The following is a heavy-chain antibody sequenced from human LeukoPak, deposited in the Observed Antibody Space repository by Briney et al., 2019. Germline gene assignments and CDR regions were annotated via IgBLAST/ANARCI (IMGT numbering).Heavy chain of an antibody. D-gene: IGHD2/OR15-2a*01. J-gene: IGHJ4*02. CDR1: GITFSRFW. V-gene: IGHV3-7*01. CDR3: RIGHYGSN. Sequence: GGSLRLSCAVSGITFSRFWMSWVREAPGKGLEWVANIKGDGSEKNYVDSVRGRFTISRDNAKNSVFLQMNSLRAEDTAVYYCRIGHYGSNWGQGTLVTVSS. CDR2: IKGDGSEK.